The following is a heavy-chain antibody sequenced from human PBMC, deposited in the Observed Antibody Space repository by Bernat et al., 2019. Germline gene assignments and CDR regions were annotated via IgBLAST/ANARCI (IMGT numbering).Heavy chain of an antibody. CDR2: IYYSGST. V-gene: IGHV4-31*03. CDR3: ARGVDLHYYYYGMDV. J-gene: IGHJ6*02. CDR1: GGSISSGGYY. Sequence: QVQLQESGPGLVKPSQTLSLTCTVSGGSISSGGYYWSWIRQHPGKGLEWIGYIYYSGSTYYNPSLKSRVTISVDTSKNQFSLKLSSVTAADTAVYYCARGVDLHYYYYGMDVWGQGTTVTVSS. D-gene: IGHD2-15*01.